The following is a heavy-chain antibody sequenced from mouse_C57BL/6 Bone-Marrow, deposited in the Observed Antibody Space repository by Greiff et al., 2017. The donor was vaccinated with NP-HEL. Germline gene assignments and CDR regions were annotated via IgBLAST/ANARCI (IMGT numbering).Heavy chain of an antibody. Sequence: EVQLQQSGPELVKPGASVKISCKASGYSFTDYNMNWVKQSNGKSLEWFGVINPNYGTTSYNQKFNGKATLTVDQSSSTAYMQLNSLTSEDSAVYYCARSIGDYDEAAWFAYWGQGTLVTVSA. CDR2: INPNYGTT. CDR3: ARSIGDYDEAAWFAY. CDR1: GYSFTDYN. V-gene: IGHV1-39*01. D-gene: IGHD2-4*01. J-gene: IGHJ3*01.